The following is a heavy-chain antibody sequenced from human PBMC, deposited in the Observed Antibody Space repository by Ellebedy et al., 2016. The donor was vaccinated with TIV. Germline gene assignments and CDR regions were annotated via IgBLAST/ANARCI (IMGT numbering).Heavy chain of an antibody. Sequence: GESLKISXAASGFTFSSYGMHWVRQAPGKGLEWVAVISYDGSNKYYADSVKGRFTISRDNSKNTLYLQMNSLRAEDTAVYYCAKDWTNSGSYWGQDYWGQGTLVTVSS. J-gene: IGHJ4*02. D-gene: IGHD1-26*01. V-gene: IGHV3-30*18. CDR3: AKDWTNSGSYWGQDY. CDR2: ISYDGSNK. CDR1: GFTFSSYG.